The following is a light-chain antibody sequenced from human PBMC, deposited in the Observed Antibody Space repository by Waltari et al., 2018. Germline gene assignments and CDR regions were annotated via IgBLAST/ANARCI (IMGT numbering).Light chain of an antibody. Sequence: IVLPQTPLPSPATVGQPASIPSRPRQSLVHSDGNTSLSWLQQRPGQPPRLLIYKTSNRFSGVPDRFSGSGAGTDFTLKIRRVEAEDVGVYYCTQATQFPWTFGQGTKVEIK. CDR2: KTS. J-gene: IGKJ1*01. CDR1: QSLVHSDGNTS. CDR3: TQATQFPWT. V-gene: IGKV2-24*01.